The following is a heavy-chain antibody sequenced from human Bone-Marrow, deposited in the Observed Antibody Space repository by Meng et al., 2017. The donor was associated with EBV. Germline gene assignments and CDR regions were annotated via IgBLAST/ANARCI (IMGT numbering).Heavy chain of an antibody. J-gene: IGHJ5*02. D-gene: IGHD1-26*01. V-gene: IGHV4-30-4*07. CDR2: IFCRGET. Sequence: QKSGPGRCMHPLATLLTSVAICDCTTSGGYYWCWIRQAPGKRVEMIGYIFCRGETYYTSSFRSRTTIALDTSKNQFSLKLSSVTAADTAEYCCATAGGSFTVDPWGQGALVTVSS. CDR3: ATAGGSFTVDP. CDR1: CDCTTSGGYY.